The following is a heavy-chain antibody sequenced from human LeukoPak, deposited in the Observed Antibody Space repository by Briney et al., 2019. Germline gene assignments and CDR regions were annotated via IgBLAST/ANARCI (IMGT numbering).Heavy chain of an antibody. CDR2: ISSSGSTI. CDR3: ARNFNQLLSY. V-gene: IGHV3-48*03. J-gene: IGHJ4*02. Sequence: GGSLRLSCAASGFTFSSYEMNWVRQAPGKGLEWVSYISSSGSTIYYADSVTGRFTISRDNAKNSLFLQMNSLRAEDTAVYFCARNFNQLLSYWGQGTLVTVSS. D-gene: IGHD2-2*01. CDR1: GFTFSSYE.